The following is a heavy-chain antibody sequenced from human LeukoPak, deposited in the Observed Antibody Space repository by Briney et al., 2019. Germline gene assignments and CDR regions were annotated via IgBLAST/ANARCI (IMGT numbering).Heavy chain of an antibody. D-gene: IGHD6-13*01. J-gene: IGHJ4*02. CDR3: ARIGAGSSRDY. Sequence: PGGSLRLSCAASGFTFSNFAMTWVRQARGKGLEWVSSIVGSSSTYYADSLKGRFTISRDNAKNSLYLQMNSLRAEDTAVYYCARIGAGSSRDYWGQGTLVTVSS. CDR1: GFTFSNFA. V-gene: IGHV3-21*01. CDR2: IVGSSST.